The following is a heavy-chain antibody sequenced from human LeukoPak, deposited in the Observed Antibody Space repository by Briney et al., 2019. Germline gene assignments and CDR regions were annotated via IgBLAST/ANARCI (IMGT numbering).Heavy chain of an antibody. Sequence: SETLSLTCAVYGGSFSGYYWSWFGQPPGKGLKWIGEINHSGSTNYNPSLKSRVTISVDTSKNHFSLKLSSVTAADTAVYYCAIAAARPDYYYYYMDVWGKGTTVTVSS. D-gene: IGHD6-6*01. CDR1: GGSFSGYY. V-gene: IGHV4-34*01. J-gene: IGHJ6*03. CDR2: INHSGST. CDR3: AIAAARPDYYYYYMDV.